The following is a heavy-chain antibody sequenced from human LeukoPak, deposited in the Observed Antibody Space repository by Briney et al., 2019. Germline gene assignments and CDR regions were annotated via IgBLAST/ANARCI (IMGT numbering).Heavy chain of an antibody. CDR3: ARLLAVPAGYYYFDN. J-gene: IGHJ4*02. CDR1: GFSLSTRGVC. CDR2: IDWDDDK. V-gene: IGHV2-70*11. D-gene: IGHD2-2*01. Sequence: SGSPLVKPTQTLKLTCTFSGFSLSTRGVCVSWIRQPPEKALEWLARIDWDDDKYYTTSLRTRLNISKDTSKNQVVLTMTNMDPVDTATYYCARLLAVPAGYYYFDNWGQGTLVTVSS.